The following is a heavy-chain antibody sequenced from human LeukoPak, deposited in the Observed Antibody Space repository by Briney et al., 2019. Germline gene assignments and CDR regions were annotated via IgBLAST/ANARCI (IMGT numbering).Heavy chain of an antibody. D-gene: IGHD4-17*01. CDR2: IYTSGST. V-gene: IGHV4-4*07. CDR1: GNSFGDYY. Sequence: SETLSLTCTVSGNSFGDYYWSWIRQPAGTGLEWIGRIYTSGSTTYNPSLKSRVTMSVDTSKSQFSLNLMSVTAADTAVYYCTRDTGTTGEVKFDPWGQGTLVTVSS. J-gene: IGHJ5*02. CDR3: TRDTGTTGEVKFDP.